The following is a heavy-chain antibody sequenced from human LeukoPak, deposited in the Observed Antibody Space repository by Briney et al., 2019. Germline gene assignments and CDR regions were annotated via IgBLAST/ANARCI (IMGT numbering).Heavy chain of an antibody. CDR3: ARDRGITTARGVPSWFDP. V-gene: IGHV4-61*02. D-gene: IGHD3-10*01. CDR2: IYTTGSP. J-gene: IGHJ5*02. Sequence: PSETLSLTCTVSGGSISSTNYYWTWIRQPAGKGLEWIGRIYTTGSPSYSPSLKSRVTISLDTSTNQFSLKLTSVTAADTAVYYCARDRGITTARGVPSWFDPWGQGTLVTVSS. CDR1: GGSISSTNYY.